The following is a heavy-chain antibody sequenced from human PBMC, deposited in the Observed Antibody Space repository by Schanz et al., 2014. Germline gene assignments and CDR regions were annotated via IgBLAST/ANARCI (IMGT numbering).Heavy chain of an antibody. V-gene: IGHV1-18*01. CDR2: ITAYNGDT. D-gene: IGHD5-18*01. CDR3: TRGGYSYALSAFDT. CDR1: GYTFTSHG. Sequence: QVQLVQSGAEVKKPGASVKVSCKASGYTFTSHGIRWVRQAPGQGLEWMGWITAYNGDTNYALKLQGRVTMTTDTSTGTACMELTSLRSDDTALYYCTRGGYSYALSAFDTWGQGTMVTVSS. J-gene: IGHJ3*02.